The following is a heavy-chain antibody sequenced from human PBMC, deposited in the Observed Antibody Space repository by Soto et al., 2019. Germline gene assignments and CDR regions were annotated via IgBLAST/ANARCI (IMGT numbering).Heavy chain of an antibody. D-gene: IGHD1-26*01. CDR1: GFTFSSYS. CDR2: ISSSSSYI. CDR3: ARKWELLDY. J-gene: IGHJ4*02. V-gene: IGHV3-21*01. Sequence: EVQLVESGGGLAKPGGSLRLSCAASGFTFSSYSMNWVRQAPGKGLEWVSSISSSSSYIYYADSVKGRFTISRDNAKNSLYLQMNSLRAEDTAVYYCARKWELLDYWGQGTLVTVSS.